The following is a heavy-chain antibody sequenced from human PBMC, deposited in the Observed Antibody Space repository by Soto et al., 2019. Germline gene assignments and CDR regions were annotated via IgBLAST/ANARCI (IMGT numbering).Heavy chain of an antibody. CDR1: GFTFSSYW. CDR2: IKQDGSEK. J-gene: IGHJ4*02. Sequence: EVQLVESGGGLVQPGGSLRLSCAASGFTFSSYWMSWVRQAPGKGLEWVANIKQDGSEKYYVDSVKGRFTISRDNAKNSLYLQMNSLRAEDTAVYYCARSPGYSSGWFDYWGQGTLVTVSS. D-gene: IGHD6-19*01. CDR3: ARSPGYSSGWFDY. V-gene: IGHV3-7*03.